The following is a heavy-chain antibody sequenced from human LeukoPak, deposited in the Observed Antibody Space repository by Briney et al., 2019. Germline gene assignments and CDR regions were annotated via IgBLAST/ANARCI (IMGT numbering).Heavy chain of an antibody. Sequence: KPSETLSLTCTVSGGSLSSYYWGWIRQPPGKGLEWIGSIYYSGSTYYNPSLKSRVTISVDTSKNQFSLKLSSVTAADTAVYYCTRGSIAYYYMDVWGKGTTVTISS. D-gene: IGHD3-22*01. CDR1: GGSLSSYY. CDR2: IYYSGST. CDR3: TRGSIAYYYMDV. V-gene: IGHV4-39*07. J-gene: IGHJ6*03.